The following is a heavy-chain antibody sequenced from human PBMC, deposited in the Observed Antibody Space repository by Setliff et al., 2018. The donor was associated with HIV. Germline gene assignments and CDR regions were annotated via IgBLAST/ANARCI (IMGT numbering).Heavy chain of an antibody. CDR1: GYSISSNDW. J-gene: IGHJ4*02. CDR2: IYYSGSI. D-gene: IGHD4-17*01. V-gene: IGHV4-28*05. CDR3: AKKGNGDYHFDY. Sequence: ASETLSLTCVVSGYSISSNDWWGWIRQSPGKGLEWIGYIYYSGSIYYNPSLKSRVTMSVDTSKNQFSLKLSSVTAVDTAVYYCAKKGNGDYHFDYWGQGTLVPVSS.